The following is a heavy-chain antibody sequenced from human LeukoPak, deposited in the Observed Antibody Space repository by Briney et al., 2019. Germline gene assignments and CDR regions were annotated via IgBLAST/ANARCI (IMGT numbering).Heavy chain of an antibody. CDR3: ARAVSYIAAAGTGRDY. J-gene: IGHJ4*02. D-gene: IGHD6-13*01. Sequence: ASVKVSCKASGYTFTSYYMHWVRQAPGQGLEWMGISNPSGGSTSYAQKFQGRVTMTRDTSTSTVYMELSSLRSEDTAVYYCARAVSYIAAAGTGRDYWGQGTLVTVSS. V-gene: IGHV1-46*01. CDR2: SNPSGGST. CDR1: GYTFTSYY.